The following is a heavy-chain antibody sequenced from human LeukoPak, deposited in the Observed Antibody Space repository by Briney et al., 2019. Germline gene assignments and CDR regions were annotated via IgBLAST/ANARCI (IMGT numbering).Heavy chain of an antibody. Sequence: GGSLRLSCAASGFTFSSYAMSWVRQAPGKGLEWVSAISGSGGSTYYADSVKGRFTISRDNSKNTLYLQMNSLRAEDTAVYYCAKGGVRFLEWLKRGHDAFDIWGQGTMVTVSS. V-gene: IGHV3-23*01. CDR2: ISGSGGST. CDR1: GFTFSSYA. D-gene: IGHD3-3*01. J-gene: IGHJ3*02. CDR3: AKGGVRFLEWLKRGHDAFDI.